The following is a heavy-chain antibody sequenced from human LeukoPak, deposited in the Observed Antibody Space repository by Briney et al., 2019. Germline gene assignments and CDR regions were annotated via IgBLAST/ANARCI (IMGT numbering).Heavy chain of an antibody. J-gene: IGHJ6*03. CDR1: GVSLRGYY. V-gene: IGHV4-34*01. CDR3: ARGRNYVSDYYFDV. D-gene: IGHD1-7*01. CDR2: ISHEGDS. Sequence: KPSETLSLTCAVYGVSLRGYYWSWIRQSPEKGLEWIGEISHEGDSIYNPSLKSRLTLSVDMSKNQFSLKLRSVTAADTAVYCCARGRNYVSDYYFDVWGKGTTVIVSS.